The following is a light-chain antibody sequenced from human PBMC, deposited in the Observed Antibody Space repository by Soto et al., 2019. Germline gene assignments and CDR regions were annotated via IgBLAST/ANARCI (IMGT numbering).Light chain of an antibody. CDR2: DAS. Sequence: EIVLTHSPGTLSLSPGERATLSCRASQSVSSYLAWYQQKSGQAPRLLIYDASNRATGIPARFSGSGSGTDFTLTISSLEPEDFAVYYCQQRSNWPLTFGGGTKVEIK. V-gene: IGKV3-11*01. J-gene: IGKJ4*01. CDR3: QQRSNWPLT. CDR1: QSVSSY.